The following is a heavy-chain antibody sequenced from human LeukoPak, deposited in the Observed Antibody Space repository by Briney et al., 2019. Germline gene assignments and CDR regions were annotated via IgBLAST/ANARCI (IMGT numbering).Heavy chain of an antibody. CDR3: ARHFRPLYYYDSSGYYLPGDY. CDR2: IYYSGST. Sequence: TSETLSLTCTVSGGSISSYYWGWIRQPPGKGLEWIGSIYYSGSTYYNPSLKSRVTISVDTSKNQFSLKLSSVTAADTAVYYCARHFRPLYYYDSSGYYLPGDYWGQGTLVTVSS. V-gene: IGHV4-39*01. J-gene: IGHJ4*02. D-gene: IGHD3-22*01. CDR1: GGSISSYY.